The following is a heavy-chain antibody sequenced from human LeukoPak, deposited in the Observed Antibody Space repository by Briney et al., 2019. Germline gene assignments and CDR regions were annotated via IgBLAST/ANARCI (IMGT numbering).Heavy chain of an antibody. D-gene: IGHD5/OR15-5a*01. CDR2: IYHSGFI. Sequence: SGTLSLTCAVSGGSISSSKWWNWVRQPPGKGLEWIGEIYHSGFINYNPALKSRVTISVDKSKNQFSLRLGSVTAADTAVYYCASLDMVSTTSDYWGQGTLVTVSS. V-gene: IGHV4-4*02. CDR1: GGSISSSKW. CDR3: ASLDMVSTTSDY. J-gene: IGHJ4*02.